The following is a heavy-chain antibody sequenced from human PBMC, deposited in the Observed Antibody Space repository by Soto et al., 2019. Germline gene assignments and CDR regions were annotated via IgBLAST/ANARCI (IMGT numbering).Heavy chain of an antibody. V-gene: IGHV5-51*01. J-gene: IGHJ3*02. D-gene: IGHD1-26*01. CDR3: ARLPSPGSYYGAFDI. Sequence: GESLKISCKVSGYSFTTYWIVWVRQMPGKGLEWMGIIYPGDSDTRYSPSFQGQVTISADKSISTACLQWSSLKASDTAMYYCARLPSPGSYYGAFDIWGQGTMVTVSS. CDR1: GYSFTTYW. CDR2: IYPGDSDT.